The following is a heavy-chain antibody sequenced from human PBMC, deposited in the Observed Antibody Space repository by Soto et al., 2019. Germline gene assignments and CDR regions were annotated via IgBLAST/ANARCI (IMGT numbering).Heavy chain of an antibody. Sequence: EVQLVESGGGLVQPGGSLRLSCAASGFTFSSYEMNWVRQAPGKGLEWVSYISSSGSTIYYADSVKGRFTISRDNGKNSLYLQMNSLRAEDTAVYYCARAADDYSNLGWFDPWGQGTLVTVSS. J-gene: IGHJ5*02. CDR2: ISSSGSTI. V-gene: IGHV3-48*03. CDR1: GFTFSSYE. CDR3: ARAADDYSNLGWFDP. D-gene: IGHD4-4*01.